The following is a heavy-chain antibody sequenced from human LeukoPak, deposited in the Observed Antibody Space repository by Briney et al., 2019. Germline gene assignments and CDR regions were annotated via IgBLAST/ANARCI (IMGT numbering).Heavy chain of an antibody. CDR1: GGSISSSSYY. D-gene: IGHD6-19*01. CDR3: AGASGWYPVDY. Sequence: MPSETLSLTCTVSGGSISSSSYYWGWIRQPPGRGLEWIGSIYYSGSTNYNPSLKSRVTISVDTSKNQFSLKLSSVTAADTAVYYCAGASGWYPVDYWGQGTLVTVSS. J-gene: IGHJ4*02. V-gene: IGHV4-39*07. CDR2: IYYSGST.